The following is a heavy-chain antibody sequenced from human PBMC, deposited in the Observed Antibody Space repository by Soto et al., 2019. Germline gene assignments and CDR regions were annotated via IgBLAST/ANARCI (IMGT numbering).Heavy chain of an antibody. Sequence: SETLSLTCTVSGGSICSSSFYGGWIRQPPGKGLEWIGSIYNSGSTYYNTSLKSRVTISVDTSKNQFSLKLSSVTAADTAVYYCTRLDGGPFDYWGQGTLVTVSS. CDR3: TRLDGGPFDY. CDR2: IYNSGST. V-gene: IGHV4-39*01. J-gene: IGHJ4*02. CDR1: GGSICSSSFY. D-gene: IGHD3-16*01.